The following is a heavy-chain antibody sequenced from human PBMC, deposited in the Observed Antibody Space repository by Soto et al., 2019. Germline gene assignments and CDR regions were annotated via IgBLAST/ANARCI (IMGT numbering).Heavy chain of an antibody. Sequence: PVGSLRLSCAASGFTLSNYAMRWVRQAPGKGLEWVSSLNARGDTTDYADFAKGRFTISRDTFENTLYLQMNSLRAEDTAIYYCATCLWSDYLPFGPWGQGTLVTAPQ. V-gene: IGHV3-23*01. CDR2: LNARGDTT. CDR1: GFTLSNYA. CDR3: ATCLWSDYLPFGP. J-gene: IGHJ5*02. D-gene: IGHD3-3*01.